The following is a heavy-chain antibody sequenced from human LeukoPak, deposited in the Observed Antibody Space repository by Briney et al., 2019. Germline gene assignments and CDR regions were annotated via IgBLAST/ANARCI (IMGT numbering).Heavy chain of an antibody. CDR1: GFTFSTYW. D-gene: IGHD2-15*01. CDR3: ARGDKFSGDY. V-gene: IGHV3-7*04. Sequence: GXXLRLSCAASGFTFSTYWMRWVREARGKGVEWVANINKDGGEKYYVDSVKGRFTISRENAKNSVYLKMNRQRGEDTAVYYCARGDKFSGDYWGQGTLVTVSS. CDR2: INKDGGEK. J-gene: IGHJ4*02.